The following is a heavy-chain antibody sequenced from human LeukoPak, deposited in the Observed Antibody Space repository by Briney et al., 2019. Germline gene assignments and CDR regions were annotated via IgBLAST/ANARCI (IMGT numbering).Heavy chain of an antibody. D-gene: IGHD3-9*01. J-gene: IGHJ5*02. Sequence: SETLSLTCTFSGGSISSYYWSWIRQPPGKGLEWIGYIYYSGSTNYNPSPKSRVTISVDTSKNQFSLKLSSVTAADTAVYYCARDILTGYSNWFDPWGQGTLVTVSS. V-gene: IGHV4-59*01. CDR3: ARDILTGYSNWFDP. CDR2: IYYSGST. CDR1: GGSISSYY.